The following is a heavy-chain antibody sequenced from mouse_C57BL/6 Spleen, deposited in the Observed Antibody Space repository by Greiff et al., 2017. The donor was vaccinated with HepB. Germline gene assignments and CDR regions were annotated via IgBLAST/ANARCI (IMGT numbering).Heavy chain of an antibody. D-gene: IGHD4-1*01. CDR1: GYTFTDYN. V-gene: IGHV1-22*01. CDR3: ARSNRDGAYYFDY. J-gene: IGHJ2*01. Sequence: EVQLQQSGPELVKPGASVKMSCKASGYTFTDYNMHWVKQSHGKSLEWIGYINPNNGGTSYNQKFKGKATLTVNKSSSTAYMELRSLTSEDSAVYYCARSNRDGAYYFDYWGQGPTLTVSS. CDR2: INPNNGGT.